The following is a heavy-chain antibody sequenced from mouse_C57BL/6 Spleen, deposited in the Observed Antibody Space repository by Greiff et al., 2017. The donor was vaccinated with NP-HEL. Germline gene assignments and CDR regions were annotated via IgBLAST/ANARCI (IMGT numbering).Heavy chain of an antibody. V-gene: IGHV1-64*01. J-gene: IGHJ4*01. CDR2: IHPNSGST. Sequence: QVQLQQPGAELVKPGASVKLSCKASGYTFTSYWMHWVKQRPGQGLEWIGMIHPNSGSTNYNEKFKSKATLTVDKSSSTAYMQLSSLTSEDSAVYYCASYDSFYAMDYWGQGTSVTVSS. CDR1: GYTFTSYW. D-gene: IGHD2-4*01. CDR3: ASYDSFYAMDY.